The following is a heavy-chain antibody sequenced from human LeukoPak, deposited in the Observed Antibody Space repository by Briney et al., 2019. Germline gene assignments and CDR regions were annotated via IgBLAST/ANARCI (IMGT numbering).Heavy chain of an antibody. D-gene: IGHD4-17*01. CDR1: GFTFSNYW. CDR3: AKDGDPTVTTGYFDY. Sequence: GGSLRLSCAASGFTFSNYWMSWVRQAPGKGLVWVSRTNSDGNSTRYADSVKGRFTISRDNAKNTLYLQMNSLRAEDTAVYYCAKDGDPTVTTGYFDYWGQGTLVTVSS. V-gene: IGHV3-74*01. CDR2: TNSDGNST. J-gene: IGHJ4*02.